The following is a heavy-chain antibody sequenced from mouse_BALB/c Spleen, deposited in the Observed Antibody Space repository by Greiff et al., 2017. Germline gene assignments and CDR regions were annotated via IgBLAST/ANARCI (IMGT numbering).Heavy chain of an antibody. D-gene: IGHD1-2*01. CDR3: ASHYYGYGGWFAY. CDR2: ISNGGGST. J-gene: IGHJ3*01. V-gene: IGHV5-12-2*01. Sequence: EVKLVESGGGLVQPGGSLKLSCAASGFTFSSYTMSWVRQTPEKRLEWVAYISNGGGSTYYPDTVKGRFTISRDNAKNTLYLQMSSLKSEDTAMYYCASHYYGYGGWFAYWGQGTLVTVSA. CDR1: GFTFSSYT.